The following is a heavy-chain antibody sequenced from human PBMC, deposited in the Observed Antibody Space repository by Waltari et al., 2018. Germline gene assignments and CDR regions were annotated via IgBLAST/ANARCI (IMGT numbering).Heavy chain of an antibody. CDR1: GFTFRSFD. J-gene: IGHJ4*02. Sequence: EVQLVESGGGLVQPGGSLRLSCAASGFTFRSFDMNWVRQAPGKGREWVSYISSGGSTIFYTDSVKGRFTISRDNARKSLFLQMNSLRAEDTAVYYCARVGGSYYYFDYWGQGALVTVSS. D-gene: IGHD3-10*01. CDR2: ISSGGSTI. CDR3: ARVGGSYYYFDY. V-gene: IGHV3-48*03.